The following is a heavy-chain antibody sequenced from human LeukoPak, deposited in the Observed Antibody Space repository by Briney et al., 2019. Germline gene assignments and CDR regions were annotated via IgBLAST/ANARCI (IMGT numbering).Heavy chain of an antibody. CDR3: ARGHYGDDFDY. V-gene: IGHV4-34*01. J-gene: IGHJ4*02. D-gene: IGHD4-17*01. Sequence: SETLSLTCAVYGGSFSGYYWSWIRQPPGKGLEWIGEINHSGSTNYNPSLKSRVTISVDTSKNQVSLKLSSVTAADTAVYYCARGHYGDDFDYWGQGTLVTVSS. CDR2: INHSGST. CDR1: GGSFSGYY.